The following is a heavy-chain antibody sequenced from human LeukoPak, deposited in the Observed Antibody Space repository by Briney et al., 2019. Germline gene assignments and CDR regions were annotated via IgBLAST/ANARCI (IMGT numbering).Heavy chain of an antibody. J-gene: IGHJ4*02. CDR3: ARAGLRLGELSRNAQDRYYFDY. CDR1: GFSFSSYS. Sequence: GVSLRLPCAASGFSFSSYSMNWVRQAPGKGLEGVSSISFSGTYIYYADSLKGRFTISRDNAKNSLYLQMNSLRGGDTAVYYCARAGLRLGELSRNAQDRYYFDYWGQGTLVTVSS. V-gene: IGHV3-21*01. CDR2: ISFSGTYI. D-gene: IGHD3-16*02.